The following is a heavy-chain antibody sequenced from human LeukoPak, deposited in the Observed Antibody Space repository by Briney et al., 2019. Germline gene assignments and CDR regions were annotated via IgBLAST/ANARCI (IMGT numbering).Heavy chain of an antibody. V-gene: IGHV3-53*01. D-gene: IGHD3-10*01. CDR1: GFTVSGNY. J-gene: IGHJ6*02. CDR3: ARGRLGSGTQRDYYYGMDV. CDR2: IYSGGST. Sequence: GGSLRLSCAASGFTVSGNYMSWVRQAPGKGLEWVSVIYSGGSTYYADSVKGRFTISRDSSKNTLYLQMNSLRAEDTAVYYCARGRLGSGTQRDYYYGMDVWGQGTTVTVSS.